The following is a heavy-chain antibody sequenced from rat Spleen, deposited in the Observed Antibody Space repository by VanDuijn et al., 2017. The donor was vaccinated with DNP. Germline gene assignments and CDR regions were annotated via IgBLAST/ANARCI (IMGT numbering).Heavy chain of an antibody. CDR2: ISPSGGST. V-gene: IGHV5-19*01. CDR1: GFTFSNYG. D-gene: IGHD5-1*01. CDR3: ATGGSVYYAMDA. J-gene: IGHJ4*01. Sequence: EVQLVESGGGLVQPGRSLKLSCAASGFTFSNYGMHWIRQAPTKGLEWVASISPSGGSTYYRDSVKGRFTISRDNAKSTLYLQMDSLRSEDTATYYCATGGSVYYAMDAWGQGTSVTVSS.